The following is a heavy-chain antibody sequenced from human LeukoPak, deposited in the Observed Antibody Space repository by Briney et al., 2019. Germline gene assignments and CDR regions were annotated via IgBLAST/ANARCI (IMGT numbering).Heavy chain of an antibody. D-gene: IGHD3-10*01. V-gene: IGHV3-48*02. Sequence: GGSLRLSCAASGFTFSSYSMNWVRQAPGKGLEWVSYISGSSSTIYYADSVKGRFTISRDNAKNSLYLQMNSLRDEDTAVYYCARLQGGSSGSYYNEDDYWGQGTLVTVSS. J-gene: IGHJ4*02. CDR1: GFTFSSYS. CDR3: ARLQGGSSGSYYNEDDY. CDR2: ISGSSSTI.